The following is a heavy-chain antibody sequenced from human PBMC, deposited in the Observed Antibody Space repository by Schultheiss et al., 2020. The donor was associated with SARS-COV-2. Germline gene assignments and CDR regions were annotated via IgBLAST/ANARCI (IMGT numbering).Heavy chain of an antibody. CDR3: ARVRRVAGTSYLDY. CDR2: INSDAKST. Sequence: GGSLRLSCAASGIDISTYWMHWVRQAPGKGLVWVSRINSDAKSTTYAESVKGRFTTSRDNARNSLFLQMNSLRADDTALYYCARVRRVAGTSYLDYWGQGTLVTVSS. D-gene: IGHD1-1*01. J-gene: IGHJ4*02. V-gene: IGHV3-74*03. CDR1: GIDISTYW.